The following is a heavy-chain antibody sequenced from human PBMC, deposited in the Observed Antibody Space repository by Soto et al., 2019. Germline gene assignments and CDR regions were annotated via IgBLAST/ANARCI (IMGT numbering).Heavy chain of an antibody. Sequence: GGSLRLSCAASGFTFDDYAMHWVRQAPGKGLEWVSGISWNSGSIGYADSVKGRFTISRDNAKNSLYLQMNSLRAEDTALYYCAKVLAPWSTVTTSGDGAFDIWGQGTMVTVSS. D-gene: IGHD4-17*01. CDR2: ISWNSGSI. CDR3: AKVLAPWSTVTTSGDGAFDI. V-gene: IGHV3-9*01. CDR1: GFTFDDYA. J-gene: IGHJ3*02.